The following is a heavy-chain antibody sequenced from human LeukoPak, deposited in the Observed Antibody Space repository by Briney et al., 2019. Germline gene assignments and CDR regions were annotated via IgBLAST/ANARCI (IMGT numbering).Heavy chain of an antibody. CDR1: AGSISSYY. V-gene: IGHV4-59*08. D-gene: IGHD3-10*01. CDR3: ARRGSGSYSPFDY. Sequence: PSETLSLTCTVSAGSISSYYWSWVRQPPGRGLEWIGHIYYSGSSNYNPPLKSRVTISVDTSKNQFSLKLRSVTAADTAVYYCARRGSGSYSPFDYWGQGTLVTVSS. CDR2: IYYSGSS. J-gene: IGHJ4*02.